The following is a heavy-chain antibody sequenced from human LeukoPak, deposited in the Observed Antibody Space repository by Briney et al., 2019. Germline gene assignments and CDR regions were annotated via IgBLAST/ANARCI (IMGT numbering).Heavy chain of an antibody. V-gene: IGHV3-33*01. CDR2: IWYDGSNK. CDR1: GFTFSSYG. CDR3: ARDFLDYYGSGSLDY. J-gene: IGHJ4*02. Sequence: GGSLRLSCAASGFTFSSYGMHWVRQAPGKGLEWVAVIWYDGSNKYYADSVKGRFTISRDNSKNTLYLQMNSLGAEDTAVYYCARDFLDYYGSGSLDYWGQGTLVTVSS. D-gene: IGHD3-10*01.